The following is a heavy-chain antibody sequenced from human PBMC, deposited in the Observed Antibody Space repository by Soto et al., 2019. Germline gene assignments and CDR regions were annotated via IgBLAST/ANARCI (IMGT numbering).Heavy chain of an antibody. Sequence: QVQLLQSGAEMREPGSSVKVSCKASGGTFSSSAINWLRQAPGQGPEWMGGIIPTFGIANYIEKFRGRVTITADTSTSTAYMEVSSLTSEDTAMYFCARSETAGHRGFDIWGQGTMVTVSS. CDR2: IIPTFGIA. J-gene: IGHJ3*02. CDR1: GGTFSSSA. D-gene: IGHD6-19*01. CDR3: ARSETAGHRGFDI. V-gene: IGHV1-69*17.